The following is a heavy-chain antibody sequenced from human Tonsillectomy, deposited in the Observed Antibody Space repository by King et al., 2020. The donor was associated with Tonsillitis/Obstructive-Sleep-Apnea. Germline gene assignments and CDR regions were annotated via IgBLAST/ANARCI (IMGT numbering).Heavy chain of an antibody. V-gene: IGHV1-69*12. CDR2: IIPIFGTA. CDR3: ARDAPGLYFDY. CDR1: GGTFISYA. Sequence: QLVQSGAEVKKPGSSVKVSCQASGGTFISYAIRWVRQAPGQGLEWMGGIIPIFGTANYAQKFQGRVTITADESTSTAYMELSSLRSEDTAVYYCARDAPGLYFDYWGQGTLVTVSS. J-gene: IGHJ4*02.